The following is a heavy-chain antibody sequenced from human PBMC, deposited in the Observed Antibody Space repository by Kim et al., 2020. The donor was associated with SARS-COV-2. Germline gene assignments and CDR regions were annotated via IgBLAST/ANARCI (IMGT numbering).Heavy chain of an antibody. V-gene: IGHV3-21*01. J-gene: IGHJ4*02. CDR3: ARDREMATGLAPAKTWSYFDY. Sequence: GGSLRLSCAASGFTFSSYSMNWVRQAPGKGLEWVSSISSSSSYIYYADSVKGRFTISRDNAKNSLYLQMNSLRAEDTAVYYCARDREMATGLAPAKTWSYFDYWGQGTLVTVSS. CDR2: ISSSSSYI. D-gene: IGHD5-12*01. CDR1: GFTFSSYS.